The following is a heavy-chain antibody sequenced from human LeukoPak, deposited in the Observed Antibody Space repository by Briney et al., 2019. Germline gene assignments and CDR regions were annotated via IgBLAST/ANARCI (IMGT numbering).Heavy chain of an antibody. J-gene: IGHJ4*02. CDR1: GFMLRNYG. CDR2: ISVSDSFT. Sequence: GGSLRLSCAASGFMLRNYGMSWVRQAPGKGLEWVSSISVSDSFTYYADSVKGRFTIYRDNARNSLYLQMNSLRADDTAVYYCARGERWLLPPTDYWGQGTLVTVSS. D-gene: IGHD5-24*01. CDR3: ARGERWLLPPTDY. V-gene: IGHV3-21*01.